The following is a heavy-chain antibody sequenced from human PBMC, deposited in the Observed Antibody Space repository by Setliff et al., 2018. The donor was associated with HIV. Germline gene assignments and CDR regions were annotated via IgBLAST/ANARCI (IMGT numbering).Heavy chain of an antibody. Sequence: PSETLSLTCSVSGYSVYSGYHWSWIRQPPGKGLEWIGSIYYSGSTYYNPSLKSRVTISVDTSKNQFSLKLSSVTAADAAVYYCASRVYYYDSNNFLREEGFDPWGQGTLVTVSS. J-gene: IGHJ5*02. CDR1: GYSVYSGYH. CDR3: ASRVYYYDSNNFLREEGFDP. V-gene: IGHV4-38-2*02. D-gene: IGHD3-22*01. CDR2: IYYSGST.